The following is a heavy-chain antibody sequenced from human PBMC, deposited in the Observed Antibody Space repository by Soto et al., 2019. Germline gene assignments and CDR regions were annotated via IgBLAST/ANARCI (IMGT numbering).Heavy chain of an antibody. Sequence: QVQLQESGPGLVKPSETLSLTCTVSDGSITSYYWGWVRQPPGKGLEYIGFIFYSGNTNSNPSLKSRVTISIDTSKNQFSLKLSSVTAADTAVYFCARHIVPTIGGHDFFYYYMDVWDKGTTVTVSS. D-gene: IGHD5-12*01. CDR1: DGSITSYY. J-gene: IGHJ6*03. V-gene: IGHV4-59*08. CDR2: IFYSGNT. CDR3: ARHIVPTIGGHDFFYYYMDV.